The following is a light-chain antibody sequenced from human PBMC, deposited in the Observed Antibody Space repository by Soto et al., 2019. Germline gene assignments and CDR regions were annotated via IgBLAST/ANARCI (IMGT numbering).Light chain of an antibody. CDR2: LNSDGSH. J-gene: IGLJ3*02. CDR1: SGHSSYA. Sequence: QSVLTQSPSASASLGASVKLTCTLSSGHSSYAIAWHQQQPEKGPRYLMNLNSDGSHTKGDGIPDRFSGSSSGAERYLPISSLQSEDEADYYCQTWGTGLLVFGGGTKLTVL. V-gene: IGLV4-69*01. CDR3: QTWGTGLLV.